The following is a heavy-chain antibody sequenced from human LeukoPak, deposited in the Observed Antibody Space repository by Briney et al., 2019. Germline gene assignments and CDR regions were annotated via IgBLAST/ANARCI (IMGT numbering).Heavy chain of an antibody. D-gene: IGHD3-3*01. Sequence: GGSLRLSCAASGFTFSSYSMNWVRQAPGKGLEWVSYISSSSSTIYYADSVKGRFTFSRDNAKNSLYLQMNSLIAEDTAVYYCARDSSGYDFWSGYYTWPKGDAFDIWGQGTMVTVSS. CDR2: ISSSSSTI. CDR3: ARDSSGYDFWSGYYTWPKGDAFDI. J-gene: IGHJ3*02. V-gene: IGHV3-48*01. CDR1: GFTFSSYS.